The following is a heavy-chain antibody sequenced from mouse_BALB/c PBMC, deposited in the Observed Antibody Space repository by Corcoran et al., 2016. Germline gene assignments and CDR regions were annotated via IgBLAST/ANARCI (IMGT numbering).Heavy chain of an antibody. D-gene: IGHD1-1*01. CDR3: ATTVVASMDY. CDR1: GYTFTNYG. CDR2: INTYTGEP. J-gene: IGHJ4*01. V-gene: IGHV9-1*02. Sequence: QIQLVQSGPELKKPGETVKISCKASGYTFTNYGMNWVKQAPGKGLTWMGWINTYTGEPTYADDFKGRFAFSLETSASTAYLQINNLKNEDMATYFCATTVVASMDYWGQGTSVTVSS.